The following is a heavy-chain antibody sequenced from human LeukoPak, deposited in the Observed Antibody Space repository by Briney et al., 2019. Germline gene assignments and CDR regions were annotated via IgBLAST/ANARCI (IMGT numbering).Heavy chain of an antibody. CDR1: GFTFSSYS. CDR3: ARGVVPAAMISY. V-gene: IGHV3-21*01. CDR2: ISSSSSYI. D-gene: IGHD2-2*01. J-gene: IGHJ4*02. Sequence: GGSLRLSCAASGFTFSSYSMNWVRQAPGKGLEWVSSISSSSSYIYYADSVKGRFTISRDNAKNSLYLQMNSLRAEDTAVYYCARGVVPAAMISYWGQGTLVTVSS.